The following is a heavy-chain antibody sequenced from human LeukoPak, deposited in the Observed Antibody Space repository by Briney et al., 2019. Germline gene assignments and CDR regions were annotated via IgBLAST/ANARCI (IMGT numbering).Heavy chain of an antibody. CDR3: AKDIGGSYYHYFDY. D-gene: IGHD1-26*01. CDR2: ISWNSGSI. V-gene: IGHV3-9*01. J-gene: IGHJ4*02. CDR1: GFTFDDYA. Sequence: GRSLRLSCAASGFTFDDYAMPWVRQAPGKGLEWVSGISWNSGSIGYADSVKGRFTISRDNAKNSLYLQMNSLRAEDTALYYCAKDIGGSYYHYFDYWGQGTLVTVSS.